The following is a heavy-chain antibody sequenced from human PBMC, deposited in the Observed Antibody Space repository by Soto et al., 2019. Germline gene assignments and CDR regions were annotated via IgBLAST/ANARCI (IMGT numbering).Heavy chain of an antibody. CDR1: GGSISSYY. CDR3: ARTYYDFWSGDNYYYYYMDV. Sequence: PSETLSLTCTVSGGSISSYYWSWIRQPPGKGPEWIGYIYYSGSTNYNPSLKSRVTISVDTSKNQFSLKLSSVTAADTAVYYCARTYYDFWSGDNYYYYYMDVWGKGTTVTVSS. CDR2: IYYSGST. J-gene: IGHJ6*03. V-gene: IGHV4-59*01. D-gene: IGHD3-3*01.